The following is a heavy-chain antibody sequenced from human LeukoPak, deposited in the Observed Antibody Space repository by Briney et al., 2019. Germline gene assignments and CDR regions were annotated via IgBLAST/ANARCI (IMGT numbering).Heavy chain of an antibody. D-gene: IGHD4-17*01. J-gene: IGHJ4*02. CDR3: AGLATVTTFYYFDY. CDR1: GFTFSSYW. CDR2: IKQDGSEK. V-gene: IGHV3-7*01. Sequence: GGSLRLSCAASGFTFSSYWMSWVRQAPGKGLEWVANIKQDGSEKYYADSVKGRFTISRDNAKNSLYLQMNSLRAEDTAVYYCAGLATVTTFYYFDYWGQGTLVTVSS.